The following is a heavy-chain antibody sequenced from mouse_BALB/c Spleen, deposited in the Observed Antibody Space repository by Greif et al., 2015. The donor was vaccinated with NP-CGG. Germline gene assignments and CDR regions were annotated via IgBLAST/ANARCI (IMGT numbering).Heavy chain of an antibody. D-gene: IGHD3-2*01. Sequence: QVQLQQSGAELVRPGTSVKISCKASGYTFTNYWLGWVKQRPGHGLEWIGDIYPGGGYTNYNEKFKGKATLTADTSSSTAYMQLSSLTSEDSAVYFCARPDSSGLYYYAVDYWGQGTSVTVSS. CDR2: IYPGGGYT. CDR1: GYTFTNYW. J-gene: IGHJ4*01. CDR3: ARPDSSGLYYYAVDY. V-gene: IGHV1-63*02.